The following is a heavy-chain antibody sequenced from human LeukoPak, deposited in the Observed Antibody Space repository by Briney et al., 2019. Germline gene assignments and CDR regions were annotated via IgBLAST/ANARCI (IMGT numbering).Heavy chain of an antibody. Sequence: GASVKVSCKASGYTFTCYGISWVRQAPGQGLEWMGWISAYNGNTNYAQKLQGRVTMTTDTSTSTAYMELRSLRSDDTTVYYCARDSGGDLMPAAMSYYYYGMDVWGKGTTVTVSS. D-gene: IGHD2-2*01. J-gene: IGHJ6*04. CDR3: ARDSGGDLMPAAMSYYYYGMDV. V-gene: IGHV1-18*04. CDR2: ISAYNGNT. CDR1: GYTFTCYG.